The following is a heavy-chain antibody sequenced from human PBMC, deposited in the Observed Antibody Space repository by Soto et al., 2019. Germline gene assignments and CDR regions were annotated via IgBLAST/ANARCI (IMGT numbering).Heavy chain of an antibody. V-gene: IGHV3-7*01. D-gene: IGHD5-18*01. CDR3: ARDFYGGHTYGPGDY. J-gene: IGHJ4*02. Sequence: SWGSLTLSCAAYGFMFSAYLMSWVSQAPGKGLEWVANIHGDGGKIYYVDSVKGRFTISRDNAKRSLYLQMNSLRAEDAAVYYCARDFYGGHTYGPGDYWGQGAMVTVSS. CDR2: IHGDGGKI. CDR1: GFMFSAYL.